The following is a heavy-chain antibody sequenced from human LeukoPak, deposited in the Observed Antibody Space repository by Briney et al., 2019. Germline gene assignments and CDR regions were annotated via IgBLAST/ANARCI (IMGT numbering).Heavy chain of an antibody. CDR1: GGSISSDNYS. Sequence: PSETLSLTCTVSGGSISSDNYSWSWIRQPAGKGLEWIGRVYTSGSTNYNPSLKSRVTISVDTSKNQFSLKLSSVTAADTAVYYCARLGLGNEYGSVYRPTHFQHWGQGTLVTVSS. J-gene: IGHJ1*01. CDR2: VYTSGST. D-gene: IGHD3/OR15-3a*01. CDR3: ARLGLGNEYGSVYRPTHFQH. V-gene: IGHV4-61*02.